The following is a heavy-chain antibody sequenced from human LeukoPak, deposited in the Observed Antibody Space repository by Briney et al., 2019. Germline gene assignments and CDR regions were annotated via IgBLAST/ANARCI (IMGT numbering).Heavy chain of an antibody. D-gene: IGHD3-22*01. J-gene: IGHJ4*02. Sequence: PSQTLSLTCTVSGGSISSGDYYWSWIRQHPGKGLEWIGYIYYSGSTYYNPSLKSRVTISVDTSKNQFSLKLSSVTAADTAVYYCARSLLGGYYDSSGYYPIDYWGQGTLVTVSS. CDR2: IYYSGST. CDR1: GGSISSGDYY. V-gene: IGHV4-31*03. CDR3: ARSLLGGYYDSSGYYPIDY.